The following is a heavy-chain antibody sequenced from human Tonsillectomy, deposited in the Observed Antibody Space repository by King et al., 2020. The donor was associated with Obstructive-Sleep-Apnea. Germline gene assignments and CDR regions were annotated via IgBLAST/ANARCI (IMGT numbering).Heavy chain of an antibody. CDR3: AREGDEDGYYFDY. Sequence: VQLTQWGAGLLKPSATLSLTCAVYGGSFSGYYWSWIRQPPGKGLEWIGEINHSGSTNYNPSLKSRVTISVDTSKNQFSLKLSSVTAADTAVYYCAREGDEDGYYFDYWGQGPLVTVSS. CDR2: INHSGST. V-gene: IGHV4-34*01. D-gene: IGHD3-10*01. CDR1: GGSFSGYY. J-gene: IGHJ4*02.